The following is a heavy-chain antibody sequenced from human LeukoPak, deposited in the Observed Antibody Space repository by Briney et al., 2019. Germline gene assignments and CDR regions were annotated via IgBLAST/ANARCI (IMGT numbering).Heavy chain of an antibody. CDR3: ARASGLDMREYYFDY. CDR2: IYSGGST. V-gene: IGHV3-53*01. D-gene: IGHD3-10*01. Sequence: GGSLRLSCAASGFTVSSNYMSWVRQAPGKGLEWVSVIYSGGSTYYADSVKGRFTISRDNSKNTLYLQMNSLRAEDTAVYYCARASGLDMREYYFDYWGQGTLVTVSS. J-gene: IGHJ4*02. CDR1: GFTVSSNY.